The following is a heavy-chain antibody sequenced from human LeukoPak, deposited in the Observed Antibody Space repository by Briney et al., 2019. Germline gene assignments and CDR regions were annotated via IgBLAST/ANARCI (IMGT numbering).Heavy chain of an antibody. D-gene: IGHD4-11*01. CDR1: GFTFSSYG. V-gene: IGHV3-33*03. Sequence: GGSLRLSCAASGFTFSSYGMHWVRQAPGKGLEWVAVIWSDGTEKYYADSVKGRFTISRDNSKNTLYLEMNSLRGEDTAVYYCAKDAERGFDYSNSLEYWGRGTLVTVSS. CDR3: AKDAERGFDYSNSLEY. J-gene: IGHJ4*02. CDR2: IWSDGTEK.